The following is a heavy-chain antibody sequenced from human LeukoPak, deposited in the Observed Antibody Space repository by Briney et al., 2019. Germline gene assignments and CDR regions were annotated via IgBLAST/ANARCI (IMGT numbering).Heavy chain of an antibody. CDR2: IIPIFGTA. CDR3: ARETTVTSYSWFDP. V-gene: IGHV1-69*05. Sequence: VASVKVSCKASGGTFSSYAISWVRQAPGQGLEWMGGIIPIFGTANYAQKFQGRVTITTDESTSTAYMELSSLRSEDTAVYYCARETTVTSYSWFDPWGQGTLVTVSS. D-gene: IGHD4-17*01. CDR1: GGTFSSYA. J-gene: IGHJ5*02.